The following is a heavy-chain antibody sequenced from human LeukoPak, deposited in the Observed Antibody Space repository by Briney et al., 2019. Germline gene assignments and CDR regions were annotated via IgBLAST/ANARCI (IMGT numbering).Heavy chain of an antibody. J-gene: IGHJ5*02. CDR2: IYYSGST. CDR1: GGSTSSSSYY. V-gene: IGHV4-39*07. D-gene: IGHD2-2*02. Sequence: PSETLSLTCTVSGGSTSSSSYYWGWIRQPPGKGLEWIGSIYYSGSTYYNPSLKSRVTISVDTSKNQFSLKLSSVTAADTAVYYCARIPIVVVPAAILYWFDPWAREPWSPSPQ. CDR3: ARIPIVVVPAAILYWFDP.